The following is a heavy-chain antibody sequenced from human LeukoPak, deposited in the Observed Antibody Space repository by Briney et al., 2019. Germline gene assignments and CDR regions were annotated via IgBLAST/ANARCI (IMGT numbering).Heavy chain of an antibody. CDR2: IYYSGST. D-gene: IGHD3-9*01. Sequence: SQTLCLTCTVSGGSISSGDYYWSWIRQPPGKGLEWIGYIYYSGSTYYNPSLKSRVTISVDTSKNQFSLKLSSVTAADTAVYYCARGPLDFDRLLDRGYFDYRGQGTLVTVSS. CDR1: GGSISSGDYY. J-gene: IGHJ4*02. CDR3: ARGPLDFDRLLDRGYFDY. V-gene: IGHV4-30-4*01.